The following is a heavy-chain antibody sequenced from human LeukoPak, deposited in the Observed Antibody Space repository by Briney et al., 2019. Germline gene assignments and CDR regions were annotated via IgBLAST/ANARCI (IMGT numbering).Heavy chain of an antibody. J-gene: IGHJ4*02. CDR2: IYYSGNT. V-gene: IGHV4-39*01. CDR3: ARQTGSGLFILP. CDR1: GVSISSSNSY. Sequence: PSETLSLTSTVSGVSISSSNSYWGWIRQPPGKGLEWIGSIYYSGNTYYTSSLKSQVYISIDTSKNQFSLRLTSVTAADTAVYYCARQTGSGLFILPGGQGTMVTVCS. D-gene: IGHD3/OR15-3a*01.